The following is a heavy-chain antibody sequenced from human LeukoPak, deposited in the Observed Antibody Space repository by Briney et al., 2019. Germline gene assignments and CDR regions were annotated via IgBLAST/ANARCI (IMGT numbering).Heavy chain of an antibody. Sequence: GGSLRLSRAASGFTFSNYWVHWVRQAPGKGLVWVSRINPDGSTINYADSVKGRFTISRDNAKNTLYLQMNGLRAEDTAVYYCATAGNYRFDYWGQGTLVTVSS. CDR3: ATAGNYRFDY. CDR1: GFTFSNYW. D-gene: IGHD1-7*01. J-gene: IGHJ4*02. V-gene: IGHV3-74*01. CDR2: INPDGSTI.